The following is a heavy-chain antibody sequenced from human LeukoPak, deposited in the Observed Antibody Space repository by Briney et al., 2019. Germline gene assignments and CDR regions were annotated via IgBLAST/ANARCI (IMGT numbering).Heavy chain of an antibody. CDR1: GFTFSSYS. Sequence: GGSLRLSCAASGFTFSSYSMNWVRQAPGKGLEWVTLISYDGSNKYYADSVKGRFTISRDNSKNTLYLQMNSLRAEDTAVYYCAKEGYDFWSGYTQRHLDYWGQGTLVTVSS. D-gene: IGHD3-3*01. CDR2: ISYDGSNK. CDR3: AKEGYDFWSGYTQRHLDY. V-gene: IGHV3-30*18. J-gene: IGHJ4*02.